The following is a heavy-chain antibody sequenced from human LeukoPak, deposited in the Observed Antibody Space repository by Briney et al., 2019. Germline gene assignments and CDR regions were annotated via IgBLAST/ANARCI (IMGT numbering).Heavy chain of an antibody. CDR1: GGSISSSSYY. J-gene: IGHJ4*02. D-gene: IGHD3-22*01. CDR3: ARVLTPGLSSGSPFDY. V-gene: IGHV4-39*07. CDR2: IYYSGST. Sequence: PSETLSLTCTVSGGSISSSSYYWGWIRQPPGKGLEWIGSIYYSGSTYYNPSLKSRVAISVDTSKNQFSLKLSSVTAADTAVYYCARVLTPGLSSGSPFDYWGQGTLVTVSS.